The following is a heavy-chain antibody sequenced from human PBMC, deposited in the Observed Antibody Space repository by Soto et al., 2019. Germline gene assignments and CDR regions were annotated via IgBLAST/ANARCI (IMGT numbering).Heavy chain of an antibody. J-gene: IGHJ4*02. Sequence: PGGSLRLSCAASGFTFSNAWMSWVRPAPGKGLEWVGRIKSKTDGGTTDYAAPVKGRFTISRDDSKNTLYLQMNSLKTEDTAVYYCTTGIGYGPFDYWGQGTLVTVSS. V-gene: IGHV3-15*01. D-gene: IGHD6-13*01. CDR2: IKSKTDGGTT. CDR3: TTGIGYGPFDY. CDR1: GFTFSNAW.